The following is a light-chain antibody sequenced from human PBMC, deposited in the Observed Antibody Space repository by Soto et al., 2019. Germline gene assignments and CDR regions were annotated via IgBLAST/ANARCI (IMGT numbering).Light chain of an antibody. J-gene: IGKJ1*01. CDR2: DAS. Sequence: DIQMTQSPSTLPASVGDRVTITCRASQSITNRLAWYQQKPGKAPKVLIYDASNLESGVPSRFSGSGFGTQSILTISSLQPDDFATYWCQHYGGMWTFGQGTKVEIK. CDR1: QSITNR. CDR3: QHYGGMWT. V-gene: IGKV1-5*01.